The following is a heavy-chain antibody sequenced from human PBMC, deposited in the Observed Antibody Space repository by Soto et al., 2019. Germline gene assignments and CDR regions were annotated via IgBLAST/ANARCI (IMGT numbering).Heavy chain of an antibody. J-gene: IGHJ3*02. D-gene: IGHD3-16*01. Sequence: GGSLRLSCAASKFTFSTYAMTWVRQTPGKGLEWVSGISGSGGRTYYADSVKGRFTISRDNSNNTLSLQMHILRVEDTAVYFCAKGGYYSLFDIWGQGTMVTVSS. CDR3: AKGGYYSLFDI. V-gene: IGHV3-23*01. CDR1: KFTFSTYA. CDR2: ISGSGGRT.